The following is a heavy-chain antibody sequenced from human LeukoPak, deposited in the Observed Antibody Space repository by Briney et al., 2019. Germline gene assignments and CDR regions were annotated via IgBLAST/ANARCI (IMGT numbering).Heavy chain of an antibody. CDR1: GFTFSSYG. CDR3: AKSDYPIVGATSMDY. J-gene: IGHJ4*02. D-gene: IGHD1-26*01. V-gene: IGHV3-30*02. Sequence: GGSLRLSCAASGFTFSSYGMHWVRQAPGKGLEWVAFIRYDGSNKYYADSVKGRFTISRDNSKNTLYLQMNSLRAEDTAVYYCAKSDYPIVGATSMDYWGQGTLVTVSS. CDR2: IRYDGSNK.